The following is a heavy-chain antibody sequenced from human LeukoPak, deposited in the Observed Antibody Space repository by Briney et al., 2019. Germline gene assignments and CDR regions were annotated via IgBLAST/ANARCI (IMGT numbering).Heavy chain of an antibody. J-gene: IGHJ4*02. Sequence: SETLSLTCTVSGGSISSKSYFWGWIRQPPGKGLEWIGSIYYSGSSYYNPSLKTQVTISVDTSKNQFSLKLSSVTAADTAVYYCARLQSSLRYFDWSDPVYFDYWGQGTLVTVSS. D-gene: IGHD3-9*01. CDR3: ARLQSSLRYFDWSDPVYFDY. V-gene: IGHV4-39*01. CDR1: GGSISSKSYF. CDR2: IYYSGSS.